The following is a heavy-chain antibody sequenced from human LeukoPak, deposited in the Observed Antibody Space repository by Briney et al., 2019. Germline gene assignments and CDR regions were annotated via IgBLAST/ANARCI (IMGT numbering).Heavy chain of an antibody. CDR2: IYYSGST. Sequence: SETLSLTCTVSGGSISSYYWSWIRQPPGEGLEWIGYIYYSGSTNYNPSLKSRVTISVDTSKNQFSLKLSSVTAADTAVYYCARERTHGWNSFDPWGQGTLVTVSS. V-gene: IGHV4-59*01. J-gene: IGHJ5*02. CDR3: ARERTHGWNSFDP. CDR1: GGSISSYY. D-gene: IGHD3/OR15-3a*01.